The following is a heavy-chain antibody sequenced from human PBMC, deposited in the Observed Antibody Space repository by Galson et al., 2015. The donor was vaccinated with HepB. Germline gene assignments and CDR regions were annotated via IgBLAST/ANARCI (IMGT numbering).Heavy chain of an antibody. J-gene: IGHJ6*02. D-gene: IGHD3-16*01. CDR2: ILYDGTNR. V-gene: IGHV3-30*04. Sequence: SLRLSCAASGFTFSNYAMHWVRRAPGKGLEWVAVILYDGTNRYYVDSVKGRFTISRDNSKNTLYLQMNSLRAEDTAAYYCAAYAQSYYYYGMDVWGQGTTVTVSS. CDR1: GFTFSNYA. CDR3: AAYAQSYYYYGMDV.